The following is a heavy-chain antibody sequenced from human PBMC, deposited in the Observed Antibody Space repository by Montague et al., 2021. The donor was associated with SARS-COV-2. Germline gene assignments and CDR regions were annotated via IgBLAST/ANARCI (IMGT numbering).Heavy chain of an antibody. CDR1: GFTFDTFA. J-gene: IGHJ4*02. V-gene: IGHV3-23*03. D-gene: IGHD3-9*01. Sequence: SLRLSCAASGFTFDTFAMNWVRQAPGKGLEWVAVSCSGGCDTYYAESVKGRFIISRDNSRKTLCLQMKSLRAEDTAVYYCAKADDYFDSGIDHWGQGTLVTVSS. CDR2: SCSGGCDT. CDR3: AKADDYFDSGIDH.